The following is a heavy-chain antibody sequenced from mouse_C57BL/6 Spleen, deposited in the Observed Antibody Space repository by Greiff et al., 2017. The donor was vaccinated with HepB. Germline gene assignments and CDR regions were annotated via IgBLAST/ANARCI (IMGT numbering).Heavy chain of an antibody. Sequence: EVKLQQSGPELVKPGASVKISCKASGYTFTDYYMNWVKQSHGKSLEWIGDINPNNGGTSYNQKFKGKATLTVDKSSSTAYMELRSLTSEDSAVYYCARAFTTDFDYWGQGTTLTVSS. V-gene: IGHV1-26*01. CDR2: INPNNGGT. CDR1: GYTFTDYY. J-gene: IGHJ2*01. D-gene: IGHD1-1*01. CDR3: ARAFTTDFDY.